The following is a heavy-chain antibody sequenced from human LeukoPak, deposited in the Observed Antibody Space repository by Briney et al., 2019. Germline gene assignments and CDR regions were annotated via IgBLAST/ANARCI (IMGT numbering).Heavy chain of an antibody. J-gene: IGHJ4*02. CDR3: TGRNYDILTGYPY. Sequence: PGRSLRLSCTAPGFTFGDYAMSWVRQAPGKGLEWVGFIRSKAYGGTTEYAASVKGRFTISRDDSKSIAYLQMNSLKTEDTAVYYCTGRNYDILTGYPYWGQGTLVTVSS. D-gene: IGHD3-9*01. V-gene: IGHV3-49*04. CDR1: GFTFGDYA. CDR2: IRSKAYGGTT.